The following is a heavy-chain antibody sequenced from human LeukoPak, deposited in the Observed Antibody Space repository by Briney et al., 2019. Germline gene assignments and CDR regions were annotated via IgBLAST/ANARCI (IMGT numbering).Heavy chain of an antibody. Sequence: ASVKVSCKASGYTFSNYAIGWVRQAPGQGLEWMGWISAYDGNTNYAQNLQGRVTVATGTSTSTAYMELRSLRSDDTAVYYCARAQGTSFDYWGQGTLVTVSS. D-gene: IGHD1-1*01. J-gene: IGHJ4*02. CDR1: GYTFSNYA. CDR2: ISAYDGNT. CDR3: ARAQGTSFDY. V-gene: IGHV1-18*01.